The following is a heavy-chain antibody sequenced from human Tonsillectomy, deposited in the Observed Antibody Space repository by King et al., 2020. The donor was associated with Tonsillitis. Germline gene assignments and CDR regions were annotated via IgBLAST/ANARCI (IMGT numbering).Heavy chain of an antibody. CDR2: ISSSSSYT. V-gene: IGHV3-11*06. D-gene: IGHD3-22*01. Sequence: LQLVESGGGLVKPGGSLRLSCAASGFTFSDYYMSWIRQAPGKGLEWVSYISSSSSYTNYADSVKGRFTISRDNAKNSLYLQMNSLRAEDTAVYYCARDLYYYDSSGYPPGYWGQGTLDTVSS. CDR3: ARDLYYYDSSGYPPGY. CDR1: GFTFSDYY. J-gene: IGHJ4*02.